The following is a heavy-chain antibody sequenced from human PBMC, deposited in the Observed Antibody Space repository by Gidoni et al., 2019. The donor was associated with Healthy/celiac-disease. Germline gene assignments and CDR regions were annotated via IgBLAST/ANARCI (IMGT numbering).Heavy chain of an antibody. V-gene: IGHV3-23*01. J-gene: IGHJ4*02. D-gene: IGHD1-26*01. CDR2: ISGSCGST. Sequence: EVQLLESGGGLVQPGGYLRHSCAAYGFTFSRSAMSWVPQAPGKGLECVSSISGSCGSTYYADSVKGQFTISRDNSKNTLYLQMNILRAEDTAVYYCAKGGRIVGARGLIFPLFDYWGQGTLVTVSS. CDR1: GFTFSRSA. CDR3: AKGGRIVGARGLIFPLFDY.